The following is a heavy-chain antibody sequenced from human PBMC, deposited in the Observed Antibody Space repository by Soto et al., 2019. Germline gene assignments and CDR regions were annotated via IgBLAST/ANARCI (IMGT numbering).Heavy chain of an antibody. V-gene: IGHV3-48*01. J-gene: IGHJ2*01. CDR1: GFSFYNYA. Sequence: EVQLVESGGGLVQPGGSLRLSCAASGFSFYNYAMDWVRQAPGKGLEWVSYISLSSANIHYADSVRGRFTVSRDNAKNPIYLQINSLRAEDTTEQYSLRDHARGIEWSRYVDLSGRGTLVTVSS. CDR3: LRDHARGIEWSRYVDL. D-gene: IGHD3-3*01. CDR2: ISLSSANI.